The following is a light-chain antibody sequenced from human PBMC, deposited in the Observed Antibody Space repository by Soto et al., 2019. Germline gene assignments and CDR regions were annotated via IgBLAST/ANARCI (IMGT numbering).Light chain of an antibody. J-gene: IGLJ2*01. V-gene: IGLV1-40*01. CDR3: QSYDSSLSGWRV. CDR1: SSNIGAGYD. CDR2: SNN. Sequence: QAVVTQPPSVSGAPGQGVTISCTGSSSNIGAGYDVHWYQQLPGTAPKLLMYSNNNRPSGVPGRFSGSKSGTSASLAITGLQVEDEADYYCQSYDSSLSGWRVFGGGTKLTVL.